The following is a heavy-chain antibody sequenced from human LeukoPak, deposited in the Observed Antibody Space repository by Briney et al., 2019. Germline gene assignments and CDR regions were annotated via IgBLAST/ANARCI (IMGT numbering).Heavy chain of an antibody. D-gene: IGHD5-18*01. CDR3: ASITARGYSYGYGY. CDR2: INHSGST. J-gene: IGHJ4*02. Sequence: SETLSRTCAVYGGSFSGYYWSRIRQPPGKGLEWIGEINHSGSTNYNPSLKSRVTISVDTSKNQFSLKLSSVTAADTAVYYCASITARGYSYGYGYWGQGTLVTVSS. V-gene: IGHV4-34*01. CDR1: GGSFSGYY.